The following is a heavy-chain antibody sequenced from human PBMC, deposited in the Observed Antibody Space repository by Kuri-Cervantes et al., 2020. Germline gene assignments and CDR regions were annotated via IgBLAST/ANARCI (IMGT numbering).Heavy chain of an antibody. J-gene: IGHJ5*02. CDR3: ARESPRAFRFDP. CDR2: MGSGGDVR. V-gene: IGHV1-46*02. CDR1: GYTFNTYH. Sequence: ASVKVSCKASGYTFNTYHIHWVRQAPGQGLEWMGKMGSGGDVRMNTQTSQGRLTLTRDTSTNTVYMELSSLRSEDTAVYYCARESPRAFRFDPWGQGTLVTVSS.